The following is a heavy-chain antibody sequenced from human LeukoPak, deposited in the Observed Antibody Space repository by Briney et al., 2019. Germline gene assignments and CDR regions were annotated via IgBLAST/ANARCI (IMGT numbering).Heavy chain of an antibody. D-gene: IGHD2-15*01. CDR3: TTSPPYCSGGSCFDY. CDR2: IKSKTDGGTT. V-gene: IGHV3-15*01. CDR1: GFTFSNAW. Sequence: GGSLRLSCAASGFTFSNAWMSWVRQAPGKGLEWVVRIKSKTDGGTTDYAAPVKGRFTISRDDSKNTLYLQMNSLKTEDTAVYYCTTSPPYCSGGSCFDYWGQGILVTVSS. J-gene: IGHJ4*02.